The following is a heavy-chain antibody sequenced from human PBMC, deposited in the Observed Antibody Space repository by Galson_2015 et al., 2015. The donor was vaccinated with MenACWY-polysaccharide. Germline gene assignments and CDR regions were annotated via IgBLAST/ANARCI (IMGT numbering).Heavy chain of an antibody. CDR3: ARDRFGCYNDAFDI. CDR2: VSFSGST. D-gene: IGHD6-19*01. Sequence: ETLSLTCTVSGGSTSSYYWTWIRQPPGKGLEWIGYVSFSGSTNYNPSLKSRVTMSTDSSKRQFFLTLTAVTAADTAVYYCARDRFGCYNDAFDIWGQGTLVSVS. J-gene: IGHJ3*02. V-gene: IGHV4-59*01. CDR1: GGSTSSYY.